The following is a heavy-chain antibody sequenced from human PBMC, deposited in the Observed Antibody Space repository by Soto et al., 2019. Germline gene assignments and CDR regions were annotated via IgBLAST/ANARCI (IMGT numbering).Heavy chain of an antibody. CDR3: ARVKVVRGVIFFDY. CDR1: GFTVSSNY. CDR2: IYSGGST. J-gene: IGHJ4*02. D-gene: IGHD3-10*01. Sequence: EVQLVETGGGLIQPGGSLRLSCAASGFTVSSNYMSWVRQAPGKGLEWVSVIYSGGSTYYADSVKGRFTISRDNSKNTLYLQMNNLRAEDTAVYYCARVKVVRGVIFFDYWGQGTLVTVSS. V-gene: IGHV3-53*02.